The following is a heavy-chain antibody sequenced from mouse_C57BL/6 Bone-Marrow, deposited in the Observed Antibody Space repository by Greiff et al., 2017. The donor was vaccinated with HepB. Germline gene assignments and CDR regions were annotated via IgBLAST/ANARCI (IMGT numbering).Heavy chain of an antibody. CDR2: IWSGGST. CDR1: GFSLTSYG. J-gene: IGHJ3*01. V-gene: IGHV2-2*01. Sequence: VQLQQSGPGLVQPSQSLSITCTVSGFSLTSYGVHWVRQSPGKGLEWLGVIWSGGSTDYNAAFISRLSISKDNSKSQVFFKMNSRQADDTAIYYCARKGGYGGFFLAYWGQGTLVTVSA. CDR3: ARKGGYGGFFLAY. D-gene: IGHD2-2*01.